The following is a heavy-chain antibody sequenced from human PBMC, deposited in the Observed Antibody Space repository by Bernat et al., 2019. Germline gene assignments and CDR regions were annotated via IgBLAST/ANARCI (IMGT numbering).Heavy chain of an antibody. CDR2: IGGSGGST. Sequence: EVQLVESGGDLVQPGGSLRLSCAASGFTFSNYAMSWVRRAPGKGLEWVSVIGGSGGSTYYADSVKGRFTISRDNSKSTLYLQMNSLRVEDTAIYYCAKEKDTSGWYVDYWGQGTLVTVSP. D-gene: IGHD3-22*01. CDR3: AKEKDTSGWYVDY. V-gene: IGHV3-23*04. CDR1: GFTFSNYA. J-gene: IGHJ4*02.